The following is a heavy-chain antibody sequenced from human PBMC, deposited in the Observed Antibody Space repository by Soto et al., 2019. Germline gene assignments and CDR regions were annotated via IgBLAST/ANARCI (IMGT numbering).Heavy chain of an antibody. CDR2: INGYNGNT. Sequence: QVRLVQSGAEVKKPGASVKVSCKASGYTFTSYGITWVRQAPGQGLEWLGWINGYNGNTNYAQKLQGRVTMTTDTSTSTAYMELRSLRSDDTAVYYCARMGDVPYYYYGMDVWGQGTTVTVSS. V-gene: IGHV1-18*01. J-gene: IGHJ6*02. CDR3: ARMGDVPYYYYGMDV. CDR1: GYTFTSYG. D-gene: IGHD3-16*01.